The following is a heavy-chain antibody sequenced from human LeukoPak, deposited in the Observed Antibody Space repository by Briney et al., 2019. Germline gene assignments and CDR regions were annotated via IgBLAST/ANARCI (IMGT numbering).Heavy chain of an antibody. V-gene: IGHV4-59*11. Sequence: SETLSLTCSVSDDSFSTHYWTWIRQPPGKGLEWIGYISSIGSTNYNPSLKSRVTISVDTSKKQFSLKMTSVTAADTAVYYCARTGSSWPLYYYYYMDVWGKGTTVTVSS. CDR2: ISSIGST. CDR3: ARTGSSWPLYYYYYMDV. D-gene: IGHD6-13*01. CDR1: DDSFSTHY. J-gene: IGHJ6*03.